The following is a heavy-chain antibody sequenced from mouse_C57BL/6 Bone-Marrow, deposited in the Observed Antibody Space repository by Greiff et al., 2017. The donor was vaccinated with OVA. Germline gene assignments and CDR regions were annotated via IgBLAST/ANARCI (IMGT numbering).Heavy chain of an antibody. D-gene: IGHD4-1*01. V-gene: IGHV5-17*01. CDR2: ISSGSSTI. CDR1: GFTFSDYG. CDR3: ARELTGTFDY. Sequence: EVQLVESGGGLVKPGGSLKLSCAASGFTFSDYGMHWVRQAPEKGLEWVAYISSGSSTIYYADTVKGRFTISRDNAKNTLFLQMTSLRSEDTARYYCARELTGTFDYWGQGTTLTVSS. J-gene: IGHJ2*01.